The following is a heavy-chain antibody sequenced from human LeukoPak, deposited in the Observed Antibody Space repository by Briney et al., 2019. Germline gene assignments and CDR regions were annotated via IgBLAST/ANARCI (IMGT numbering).Heavy chain of an antibody. CDR1: GGSFSGYY. CDR2: INHSGST. Sequence: PSETLSLTCAVYGGSFSGYYWSWIRQPPGKGLEWIGEINHSGSTNYNPSLKSRVTISVDTSKNQFSLKLSSVTAADTAVYYCARGHPTVDCSSTSCYRRYFDYWGQGTLVTVSS. J-gene: IGHJ4*02. D-gene: IGHD2-2*02. CDR3: ARGHPTVDCSSTSCYRRYFDY. V-gene: IGHV4-34*01.